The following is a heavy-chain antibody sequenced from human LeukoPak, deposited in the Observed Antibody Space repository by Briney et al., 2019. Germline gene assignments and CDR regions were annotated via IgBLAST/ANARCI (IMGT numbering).Heavy chain of an antibody. CDR2: ISSSSSYI. D-gene: IGHD4/OR15-4a*01. J-gene: IGHJ4*02. Sequence: GGSLRLSCAASGFTFSSYSMNWVRQAPGKGLEWVSSISSSSSYIYYTDSVKGRFTISRDNAKNSLYLQMNSLRAEDTAVYYCARKSLTAVDYWGQGTLVTVSS. V-gene: IGHV3-21*01. CDR3: ARKSLTAVDY. CDR1: GFTFSSYS.